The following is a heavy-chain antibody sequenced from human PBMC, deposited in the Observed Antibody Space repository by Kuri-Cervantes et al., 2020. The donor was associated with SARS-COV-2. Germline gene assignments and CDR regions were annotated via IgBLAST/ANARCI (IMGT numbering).Heavy chain of an antibody. D-gene: IGHD5-12*01. CDR1: GGSISSSSYY. Sequence: SETLSLTCTVSGGSISSSSYYWGWIRQPPGKGLEWIGRIYTSGSTNYNPSLKSRDTMSVDTSKNQFSLKLSSVAAADTAVYYCARDGGSGYDWTDYYYYYMDVWAKGPRSPSP. CDR2: IYTSGST. CDR3: ARDGGSGYDWTDYYYYYMDV. J-gene: IGHJ6*03. V-gene: IGHV4-39*07.